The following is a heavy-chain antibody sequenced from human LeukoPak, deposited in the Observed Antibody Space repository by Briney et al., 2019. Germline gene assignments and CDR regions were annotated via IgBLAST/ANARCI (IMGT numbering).Heavy chain of an antibody. V-gene: IGHV4-61*02. CDR2: IYTSGST. J-gene: IGHJ4*02. CDR1: GGSISSGSYY. CDR3: TSPTMVVTRGY. D-gene: IGHD4-23*01. Sequence: SETLSLTCTVSGGSISSGSYYWSWIRQPAGKGLEWIGCIYTSGSTNYNPSLKSRVTISVDTSKNQFSLKLSSVTAADTAVYYCTSPTMVVTRGYWGQGTLVTVSS.